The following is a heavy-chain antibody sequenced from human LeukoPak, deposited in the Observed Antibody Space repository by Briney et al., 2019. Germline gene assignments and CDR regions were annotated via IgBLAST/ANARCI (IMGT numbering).Heavy chain of an antibody. CDR3: AREATGSDYYYYYMDV. CDR1: GGSISSYY. D-gene: IGHD1-1*01. Sequence: SETLSLTCTVSGGSISSYYWSWIRQPPGKGLEWIGYIYYSGSTNYNPSLKSRVTISADTSKKQVSLKLSSVTAADTAVYYCAREATGSDYYYYYMDVWGKGTTVTVSS. CDR2: IYYSGST. J-gene: IGHJ6*03. V-gene: IGHV4-59*01.